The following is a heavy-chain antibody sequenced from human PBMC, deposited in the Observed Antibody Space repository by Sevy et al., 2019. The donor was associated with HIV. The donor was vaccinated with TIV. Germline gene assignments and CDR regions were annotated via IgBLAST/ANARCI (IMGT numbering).Heavy chain of an antibody. CDR3: ARDRGRGEVALDL. Sequence: GGSLRLSCAASGFRFRDYRMNWVRQAPGKGLEWVSYITSSSNTIKYADSVKGRFTISRDNARNSLYLQINSLRHEDTAVYYCARDRGRGEVALDLWGQGTLVTVSS. CDR2: ITSSSNTI. V-gene: IGHV3-48*02. CDR1: GFRFRDYR. D-gene: IGHD3-16*01. J-gene: IGHJ5*02.